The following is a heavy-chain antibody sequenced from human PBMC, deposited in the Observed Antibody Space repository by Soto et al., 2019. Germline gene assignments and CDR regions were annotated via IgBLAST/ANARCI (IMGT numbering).Heavy chain of an antibody. CDR3: TRLAAAGGIDY. V-gene: IGHV3-73*01. CDR2: VRNKANSYET. J-gene: IGHJ4*02. CDR1: GFTFSGSA. D-gene: IGHD6-13*01. Sequence: EVQLVESGGRLVQPGGSLKLSCAASGFTFSGSAMHWVRQASGKGLEWVGRVRNKANSYETVFAASVKGRFTISRDDSKTTVYLQMNSLTTEDTAVYYCTRLAAAGGIDYWGQGTLVTVSS.